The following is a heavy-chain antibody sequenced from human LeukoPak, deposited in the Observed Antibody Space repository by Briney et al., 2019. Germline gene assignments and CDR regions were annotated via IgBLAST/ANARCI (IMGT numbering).Heavy chain of an antibody. CDR1: GFTFSNAW. CDR3: TTRDSSSRPPITSDY. V-gene: IGHV3-15*01. CDR2: IKSKTDGGTT. Sequence: GGSLRLSCAASGFTFSNAWMSWVRQAPGKGLEWVGRIKSKTDGGTTDYAAPVKGRFTISRDDSKNTLYLQMNSLKTEDTAVYYCTTRDSSSRPPITSDYWGQGTLVTVSS. D-gene: IGHD6-13*01. J-gene: IGHJ4*02.